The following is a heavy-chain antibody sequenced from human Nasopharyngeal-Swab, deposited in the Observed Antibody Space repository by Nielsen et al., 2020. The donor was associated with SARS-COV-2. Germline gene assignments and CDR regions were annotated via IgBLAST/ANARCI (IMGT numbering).Heavy chain of an antibody. D-gene: IGHD1-20*01. Sequence: SLKISCAASGFSFDDYAMDWVRQAPGKGLEWVSGISWNSGSIGYAESVKGRFTISRDNAKNSLYLQMNSLRAEDTALYYCAKGYNWNDVPDAFDIWGQGTMVTVSS. V-gene: IGHV3-9*01. CDR1: GFSFDDYA. CDR2: ISWNSGSI. CDR3: AKGYNWNDVPDAFDI. J-gene: IGHJ3*02.